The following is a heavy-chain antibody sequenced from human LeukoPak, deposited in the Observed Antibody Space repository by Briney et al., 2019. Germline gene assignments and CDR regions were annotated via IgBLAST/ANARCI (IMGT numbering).Heavy chain of an antibody. V-gene: IGHV3-49*03. CDR2: IRGKAYGGTT. D-gene: IGHD6-19*01. Sequence: GGSLRLSCTGSGFTFGDYAMSWFCQAPGKGLEWVGFIRGKAYGGTTEYAASVKGRFTILRDDSKSIAYLQMNSLKTEDTAVYYCTRDRVSSGWSPDYWGQGTLVTVSS. CDR3: TRDRVSSGWSPDY. J-gene: IGHJ4*02. CDR1: GFTFGDYA.